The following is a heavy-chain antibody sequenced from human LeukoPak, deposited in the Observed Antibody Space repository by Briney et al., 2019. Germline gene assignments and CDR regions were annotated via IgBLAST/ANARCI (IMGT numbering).Heavy chain of an antibody. CDR3: ARDRSYYYDSSDYTAFGY. CDR1: GFTFSSYG. CDR2: IWYDGSNK. J-gene: IGHJ4*02. V-gene: IGHV3-33*01. D-gene: IGHD3-22*01. Sequence: PGGSLRLSCAASGFTFSSYGMHWVRQAPGKGLEWVAVIWYDGSNKYYADSVKGRFTISRDNSKNTLYLQMNSLRAEDAAVYYCARDRSYYYDSSDYTAFGYWGQGTLVTVSS.